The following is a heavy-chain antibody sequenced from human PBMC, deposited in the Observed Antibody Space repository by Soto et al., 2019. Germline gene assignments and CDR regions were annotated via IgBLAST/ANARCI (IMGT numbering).Heavy chain of an antibody. D-gene: IGHD1-1*01. V-gene: IGHV3-7*03. J-gene: IGHJ5*02. Sequence: EVQLVESGGALVQPGGSLRLSCAASGFSFSAYWMNWVRQAPGKGLEWVANINEDGSEKYYVDSVKGRFTISRDNAKDSMYLQMNSLRGEDTAVYYCTRWNGYGDLWGQGTLVTVSS. CDR2: INEDGSEK. CDR3: TRWNGYGDL. CDR1: GFSFSAYW.